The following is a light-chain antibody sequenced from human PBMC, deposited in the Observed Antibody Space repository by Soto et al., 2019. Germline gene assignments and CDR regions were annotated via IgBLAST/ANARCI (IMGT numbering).Light chain of an antibody. CDR3: QQYNNWPRIT. J-gene: IGKJ3*01. CDR2: GAS. CDR1: HSLRTD. V-gene: IGKV3-15*01. Sequence: EIVMTQSPATLSVSPGERATLSCRASHSLRTDLAWYQQKSDQPPRLLIYGASTRATGIPARFSGSGSGTEFTLTISGLQSEDFAVYYCQQYNNWPRITFGPGTKVDIK.